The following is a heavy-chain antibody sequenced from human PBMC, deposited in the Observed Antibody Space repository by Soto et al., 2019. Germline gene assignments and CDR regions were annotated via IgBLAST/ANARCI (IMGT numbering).Heavy chain of an antibody. CDR3: AKDKVWVSYRIDAFDI. CDR1: GFTFSSYA. Sequence: EVQLLESGGGLVQPGGSLRLSCAASGFTFSSYAMSWVRQAPGKGLEWVSAISGSGGSTYYADSVKGRFTISRDNSKHTLYLQMHSLRAEDTAVYYCAKDKVWVSYRIDAFDIWGQGTMVTVSS. V-gene: IGHV3-23*01. J-gene: IGHJ3*02. CDR2: ISGSGGST. D-gene: IGHD3-16*02.